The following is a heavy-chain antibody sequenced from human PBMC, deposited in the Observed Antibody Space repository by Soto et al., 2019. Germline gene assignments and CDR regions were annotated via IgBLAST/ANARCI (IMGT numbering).Heavy chain of an antibody. Sequence: SETLSLTCTVSGGSISSSSYYWGWIRQPPGKGLEWIGSIYYSGSTYYNPSFKSRVTISVDTSKNQFSLKLSSVTAADTAVYYCARTRGCSGGSCYSTYYYYGMDVWGQGTTVTVSS. V-gene: IGHV4-39*07. J-gene: IGHJ6*02. CDR2: IYYSGST. CDR3: ARTRGCSGGSCYSTYYYYGMDV. CDR1: GGSISSSSYY. D-gene: IGHD2-15*01.